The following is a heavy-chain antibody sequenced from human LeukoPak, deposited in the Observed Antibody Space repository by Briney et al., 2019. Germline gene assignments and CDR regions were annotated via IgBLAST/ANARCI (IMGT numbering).Heavy chain of an antibody. J-gene: IGHJ4*02. CDR1: AGSICSGGYY. D-gene: IGHD2-2*01. V-gene: IGHV4-31*03. Sequence: SETLSLTCTVTAGSICSGGYYWSWIRQPPGKGLEWIGYIYYSGSTYYNPSPKSRVTISVDTSKNQFSLKLSSVTAADTAVYYCARTKGGSTLDYWGQGTLVTVSS. CDR3: ARTKGGSTLDY. CDR2: IYYSGST.